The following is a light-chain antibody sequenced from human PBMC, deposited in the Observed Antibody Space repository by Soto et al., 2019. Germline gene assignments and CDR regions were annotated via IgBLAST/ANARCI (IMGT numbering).Light chain of an antibody. J-gene: IGLJ2*01. CDR3: GSYTSSSTVV. V-gene: IGLV2-14*01. CDR2: DVS. CDR1: SSDVGGYNY. Sequence: HSVLTQPASVSGSPGQSITISCTGTSSDVGGYNYVSWYQQHPGKAPKVMIYDVSNRPSGVSNRFSGSKSGNTASLTISGLQAEDEADYYCGSYTSSSTVVFGGGTKLTVL.